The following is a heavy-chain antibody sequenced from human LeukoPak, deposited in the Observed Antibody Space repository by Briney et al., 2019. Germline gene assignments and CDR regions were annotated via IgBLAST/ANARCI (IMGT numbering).Heavy chain of an antibody. D-gene: IGHD2-15*01. CDR2: MNAGNGNT. V-gene: IGHV1-3*03. Sequence: ASVKVSCKASGYIFTDYAIHWLRQASGQRPEWMGWMNAGNGNTKYSQQFQGRITLIRDTSAATAYMELSSLRHDDLAVYYCARGRGTSGSNRDFYYYYYMDVWGKGTTVTVSS. J-gene: IGHJ6*03. CDR3: ARGRGTSGSNRDFYYYYYMDV. CDR1: GYIFTDYA.